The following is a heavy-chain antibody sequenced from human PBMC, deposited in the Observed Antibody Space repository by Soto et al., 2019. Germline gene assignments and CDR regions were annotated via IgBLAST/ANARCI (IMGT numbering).Heavy chain of an antibody. CDR3: TRLPTTVITYNWFDP. V-gene: IGHV4-39*01. Sequence: KPSETLSLTCTVSGGSISSSTYFWGWIRQPPGKGLEWIGTIYYSGSTYYTPSLKSRLIISVDTSKNQFSLKLSSVTAADTAVYYCTRLPTTVITYNWFDPWGQGTLVTVSS. CDR1: GGSISSSTYF. CDR2: IYYSGST. J-gene: IGHJ5*02. D-gene: IGHD4-4*01.